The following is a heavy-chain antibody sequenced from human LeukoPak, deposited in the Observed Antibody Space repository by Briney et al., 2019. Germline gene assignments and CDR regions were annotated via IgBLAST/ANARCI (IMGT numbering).Heavy chain of an antibody. J-gene: IGHJ3*02. CDR1: GFTFSNYE. D-gene: IGHD5-12*01. CDR2: ISSRGTAI. Sequence: PGGSLRLSCAASGFTFSNYEMIWVRQAPGMGLEWVSYISSRGTAICYADSVKGRFTISRDNAKNSLSLQMNSLRAEDTAVYYCASIYSDYAFDIWGQGTLVTV. V-gene: IGHV3-48*03. CDR3: ASIYSDYAFDI.